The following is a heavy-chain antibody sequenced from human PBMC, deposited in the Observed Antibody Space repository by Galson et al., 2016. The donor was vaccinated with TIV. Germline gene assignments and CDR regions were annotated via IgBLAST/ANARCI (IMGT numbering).Heavy chain of an antibody. J-gene: IGHJ6*02. CDR2: IYSGGST. CDR1: GFIVSGNY. CDR3: ARDRRHCGNECYLYYYYVMDV. D-gene: IGHD2-21*01. Sequence: SLRLSCAASGFIVSGNYMTWVRQAPGKGLEWVSLIYSGGSTSYADSVKGRFTISRDHSKNTVYLQMNSLRADDTAVYYCARDRRHCGNECYLYYYYVMDVWGQGTTVTVSS. V-gene: IGHV3-66*02.